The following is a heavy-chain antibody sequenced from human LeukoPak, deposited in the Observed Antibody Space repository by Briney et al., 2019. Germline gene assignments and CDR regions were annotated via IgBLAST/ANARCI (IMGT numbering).Heavy chain of an antibody. J-gene: IGHJ6*02. CDR2: INHSGST. Sequence: PSETLSLTCAVYGGSFSGYYWSWIRQPPGKGLEWIGEINHSGSTNYNPSLKSRVTISVDTSKNQFSLKLSSVTAADTAVYYCARVPIIVLIVYARYYYYGMDVWGQGTTVTVSS. CDR1: GGSFSGYY. D-gene: IGHD2-8*01. V-gene: IGHV4-34*01. CDR3: ARVPIIVLIVYARYYYYGMDV.